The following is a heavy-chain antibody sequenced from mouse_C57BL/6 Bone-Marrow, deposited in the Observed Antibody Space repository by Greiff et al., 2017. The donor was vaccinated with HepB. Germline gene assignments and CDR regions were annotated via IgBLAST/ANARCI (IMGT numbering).Heavy chain of an antibody. D-gene: IGHD1-1*01. CDR1: GYTFTSYW. J-gene: IGHJ3*01. V-gene: IGHV1-55*01. Sequence: VQLQQPGAELVKPGASVKMSCKASGYTFTSYWITWVKQRPGQGLEWIGDIYPGSGSTNYNEKFKSEATLTVDTSSSTAYMQLSSLTSEDSAVYYCAREGYYGSSYWFAYWGQGTLVTVSA. CDR2: IYPGSGST. CDR3: AREGYYGSSYWFAY.